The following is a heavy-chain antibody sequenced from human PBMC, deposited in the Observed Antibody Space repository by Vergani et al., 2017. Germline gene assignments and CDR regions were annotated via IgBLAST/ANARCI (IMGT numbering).Heavy chain of an antibody. V-gene: IGHV3-30*02. Sequence: QVQLVESGGGVVQPGGSLRLSCAASGFTFSSYGMHWVRQAPSKGLEWVAFIRYDGSNKYYADSVKGRFTISRDNSKNTLYLQMNSLRAEDTAVYYCAKEASEDSSGYYYHFDYWGQGTLVTVSS. CDR1: GFTFSSYG. J-gene: IGHJ4*02. D-gene: IGHD3-22*01. CDR3: AKEASEDSSGYYYHFDY. CDR2: IRYDGSNK.